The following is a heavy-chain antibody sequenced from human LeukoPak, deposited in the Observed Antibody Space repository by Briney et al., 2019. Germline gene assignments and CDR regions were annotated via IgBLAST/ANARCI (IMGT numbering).Heavy chain of an antibody. CDR3: ATETRTDGDYEAFDI. D-gene: IGHD4-17*01. Sequence: ASVKVSCKASGYTFTSYGISWVRQAPGQGLEWMGRIIPILGIANYAQKFQGRVTITADKSTSTAYMELSSLRSEDTAVYYCATETRTDGDYEAFDIWGQGTMVTVSS. J-gene: IGHJ3*02. V-gene: IGHV1-69*04. CDR1: GYTFTSYG. CDR2: IIPILGIA.